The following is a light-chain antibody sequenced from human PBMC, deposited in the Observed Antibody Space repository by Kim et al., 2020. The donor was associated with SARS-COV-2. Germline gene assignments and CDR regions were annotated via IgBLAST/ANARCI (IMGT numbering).Light chain of an antibody. CDR3: QQYSSTPGT. CDR1: QGGGSTS. J-gene: IGKJ1*01. CDR2: GAP. V-gene: IGKV3-20*01. Sequence: SPRETATPPCRAGQGGGSTSLAPDTHKPGPTPRLPIYGAPRGAPGIPDRVSVSVSGTDFSLTITALEPVEIAVYYCQQYSSTPGTFGQGTKVGIK.